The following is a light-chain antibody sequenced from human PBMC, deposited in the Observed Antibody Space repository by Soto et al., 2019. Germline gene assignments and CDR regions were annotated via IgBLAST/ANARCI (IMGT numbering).Light chain of an antibody. Sequence: DIHMTQSPSTLSSSVLDRVIISFLASQSISTWLAWYQQKPGKAPKLLIYKASSLESGVPSRFSGGGSGTEFTLTISGLQPDDFATYYCQQYNSYPITFGQGTRLEIK. CDR3: QQYNSYPIT. CDR2: KAS. V-gene: IGKV1-5*03. J-gene: IGKJ5*01. CDR1: QSISTW.